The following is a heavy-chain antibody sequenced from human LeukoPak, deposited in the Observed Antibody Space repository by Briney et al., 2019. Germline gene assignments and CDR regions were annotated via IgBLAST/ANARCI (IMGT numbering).Heavy chain of an antibody. Sequence: PGGSLRLSCAASGFTFSSYWMSWVRQAPGKGLEWVANINQHGSEKYYVDSLKGRFTISRDNSKNTLYLQMNSLTDEDTAVYYCAKKWGVGTTTLDYFDYWGQGTLVTVSS. CDR3: AKKWGVGTTTLDYFDY. V-gene: IGHV3-7*03. D-gene: IGHD1-26*01. J-gene: IGHJ4*02. CDR1: GFTFSSYW. CDR2: INQHGSEK.